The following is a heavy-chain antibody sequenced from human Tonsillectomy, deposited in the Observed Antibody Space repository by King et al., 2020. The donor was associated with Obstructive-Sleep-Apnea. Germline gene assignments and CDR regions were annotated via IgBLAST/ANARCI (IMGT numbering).Heavy chain of an antibody. J-gene: IGHJ6*02. V-gene: IGHV1-46*03. CDR3: ARDHRTVSTTYYYGMDV. CDR2: INPSGGSR. CDR1: GYTFTSDY. D-gene: IGHD4-11*01. Sequence: VQLVQSGAEVKKPGASVKVSCKASGYTFTSDYMHWVRQAPGQGLEWMGIINPSGGSRSYAQKFQGRLTMTRDTSTSTVYMELSSLRSEDTAVYYCARDHRTVSTTYYYGMDVWGQGTTVTVSS.